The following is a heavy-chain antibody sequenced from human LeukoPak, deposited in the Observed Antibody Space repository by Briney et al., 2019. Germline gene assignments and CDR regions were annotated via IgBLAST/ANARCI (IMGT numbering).Heavy chain of an antibody. CDR3: ARDDIVVVPAANYYYYGMDV. V-gene: IGHV3-21*01. J-gene: IGHJ6*02. Sequence: GGSLRLSCAASGFTFSIYSMNWVRQAPGKGLERVSSISSSSSYIYYADTVKGRFTISRDNAKNSLYLQMNSLRAEDTAVYYCARDDIVVVPAANYYYYGMDVWGQGATVTVSS. CDR2: ISSSSSYI. D-gene: IGHD2-2*01. CDR1: GFTFSIYS.